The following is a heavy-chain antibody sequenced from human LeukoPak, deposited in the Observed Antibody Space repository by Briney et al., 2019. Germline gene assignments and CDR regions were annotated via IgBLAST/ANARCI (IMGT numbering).Heavy chain of an antibody. J-gene: IGHJ4*02. CDR1: GDSVSSNYAA. CDR2: TYYRSKWSS. CDR3: AYWTQR. Sequence: SQTLSVTCAISGDSVSSNYAAWYWLRQSPSRGLEWLGRTYYRSKWSSDYAVSVKSRIAINSDTSRNQISLQLNSVTPEDTAVYYCAYWTQRWGPGILVTVSS. V-gene: IGHV6-1*01. D-gene: IGHD3/OR15-3a*01.